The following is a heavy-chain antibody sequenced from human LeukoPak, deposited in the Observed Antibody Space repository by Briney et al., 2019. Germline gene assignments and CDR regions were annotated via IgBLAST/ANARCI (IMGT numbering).Heavy chain of an antibody. CDR3: ATAVRIYVTMIVVEPPTA. CDR1: GYTLTELS. J-gene: IGHJ4*02. Sequence: ASVKVSCKVSGYTLTELSMHWVRQAPGKGLEWMGGFDPEDGETIYAQKFQGRITMTEDTSTDTAYMELSSLRSEDTAVYYCATAVRIYVTMIVVEPPTAWGQGTLVTVSS. V-gene: IGHV1-24*01. CDR2: FDPEDGET. D-gene: IGHD3-22*01.